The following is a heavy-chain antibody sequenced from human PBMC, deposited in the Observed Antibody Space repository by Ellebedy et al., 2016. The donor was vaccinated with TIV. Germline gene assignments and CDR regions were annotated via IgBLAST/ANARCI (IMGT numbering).Heavy chain of an antibody. CDR3: AKRGGYSSGYYYFDY. V-gene: IGHV3-30*02. CDR2: IRYDGSNK. J-gene: IGHJ4*02. Sequence: GESLKISCAASGFTFSSYGMHWVRQAPGKGLEWVAFIRYDGSNKYYADSVKGRFTISRDNSKNRLYLQMNSLRAEDTAVYYCAKRGGYSSGYYYFDYWGQGTLVTVSS. D-gene: IGHD3-22*01. CDR1: GFTFSSYG.